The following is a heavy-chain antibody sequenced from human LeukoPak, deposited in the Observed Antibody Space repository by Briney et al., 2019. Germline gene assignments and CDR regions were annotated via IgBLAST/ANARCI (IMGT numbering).Heavy chain of an antibody. V-gene: IGHV3-23*01. CDR3: AKDPPTRYCSGGSCFISYYYGMDV. J-gene: IGHJ6*02. D-gene: IGHD2-15*01. CDR1: GFTFSSYA. Sequence: GGSLRLSCAASGFTFSSYAMSWVRRAPGKGLEWVSAISGSGGRTYYADSVKGRFTISRDNSKNTLYLQMNSLRAEDTAVYYCAKDPPTRYCSGGSCFISYYYGMDVWGQGTTVTVSS. CDR2: ISGSGGRT.